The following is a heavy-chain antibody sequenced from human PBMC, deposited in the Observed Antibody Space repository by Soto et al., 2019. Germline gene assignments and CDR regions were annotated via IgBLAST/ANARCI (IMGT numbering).Heavy chain of an antibody. CDR1: GGSFSGYY. Sequence: PSETLSLTCAVYGGSFSGYYWSWIRQPPGKGLEWIGEINHSGSTNYNPSLKSRVTISVDTSKNQFSLKLSSVTAADTAVYYCARGLEGYDFRSGAFDIWGQGTMVTVSS. D-gene: IGHD3-3*01. V-gene: IGHV4-34*01. J-gene: IGHJ3*02. CDR2: INHSGST. CDR3: ARGLEGYDFRSGAFDI.